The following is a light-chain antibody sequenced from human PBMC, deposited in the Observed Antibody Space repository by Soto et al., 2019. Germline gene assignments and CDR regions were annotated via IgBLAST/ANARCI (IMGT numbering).Light chain of an antibody. V-gene: IGKV3-11*01. CDR3: RQRSNWPRIT. CDR2: DAS. Sequence: EIVLTQSPGTLSLSPGERATLSCRASQSVSSTYLAWYQQKPGQAPRLLIYDASNRATGIPARFSGSGSGTDFTLTISSLEPEDFAVYYCRQRSNWPRITFGQGTRLEIK. CDR1: QSVSSTY. J-gene: IGKJ5*01.